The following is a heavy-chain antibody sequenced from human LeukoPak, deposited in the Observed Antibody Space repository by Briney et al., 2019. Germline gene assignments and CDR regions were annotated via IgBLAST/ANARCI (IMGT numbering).Heavy chain of an antibody. D-gene: IGHD3-22*01. J-gene: IGHJ4*02. V-gene: IGHV1-2*02. Sequence: ASVKVSCKASAYTFTGYYMHWVRQAPGQGLEWMGWIYPNSGGTNYAQKFQGRVTMTRDTSISTAYMELSRLRSDDTAVYYCARDEGYYYDSSGYSSYYFDYWGQGTLVTVSS. CDR3: ARDEGYYYDSSGYSSYYFDY. CDR1: AYTFTGYY. CDR2: IYPNSGGT.